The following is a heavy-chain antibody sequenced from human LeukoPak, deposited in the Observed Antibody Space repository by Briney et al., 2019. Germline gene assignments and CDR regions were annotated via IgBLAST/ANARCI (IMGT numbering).Heavy chain of an antibody. CDR2: ISAYNGNT. V-gene: IGHV1-18*01. CDR3: ARDRAPNWGSWGALRYFDY. D-gene: IGHD7-27*01. J-gene: IGHJ4*02. Sequence: ASVKVSCKASGYTFTSYGISWVRQAPGQGLEWMGWISAYNGNTNYAQKLQGRVTMTTDTSTSTAYMELRSLRSDDTAVYYCARDRAPNWGSWGALRYFDYWGQGTLVTVSS. CDR1: GYTFTSYG.